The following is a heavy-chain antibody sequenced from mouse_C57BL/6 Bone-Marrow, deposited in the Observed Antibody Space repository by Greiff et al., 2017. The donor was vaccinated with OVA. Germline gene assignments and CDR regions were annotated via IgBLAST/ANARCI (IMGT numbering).Heavy chain of an antibody. CDR1: YTFSRRVH. Sequence: QVQLQQSGPELARPWASVKISCQAFYTFSRRVHFAIRDTNYWMQWVKQRPGQGLEWIGAIYPGNGDTSYNQKFKGKATLTADKSSSTAYMHLSGLTSVDSVVYYSASLYYVYETWFAYWGQGTLGTVSA. V-gene: IGHV1-87*01. CDR3: SVDSVVYYSASLYYVYETWFAY. D-gene: IGHD2-2*01. CDR2: GQGLEWIG. J-gene: IGHJ3*01.